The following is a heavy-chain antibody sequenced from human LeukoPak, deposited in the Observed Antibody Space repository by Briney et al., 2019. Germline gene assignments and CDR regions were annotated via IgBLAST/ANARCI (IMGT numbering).Heavy chain of an antibody. J-gene: IGHJ3*02. CDR3: ARSRTTVTTSGAFDI. CDR1: GGSISSYY. Sequence: SETLSLTCTVSGGSISSYYWSWIRQPPGKGLEWIGYIYYSGSTNYNPSLKSRVTISVDTSKSQFSLKLSSVTAADTAVYYCARSRTTVTTSGAFDIWGQGTMVTVSS. V-gene: IGHV4-59*08. CDR2: IYYSGST. D-gene: IGHD4-17*01.